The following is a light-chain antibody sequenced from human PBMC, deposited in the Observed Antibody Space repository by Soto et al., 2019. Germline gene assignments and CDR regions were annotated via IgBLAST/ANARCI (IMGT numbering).Light chain of an antibody. V-gene: IGKV3-15*01. Sequence: EIVMTQSPATLSVSPGERATLSCRASQSVNSNLAWYQQKPGQAPRLLIYGASTRATGVPVRFSGSGSGTEFTLTISSLQSEDFAVYYCQNYNGPPWTFGQGTKVEIK. CDR1: QSVNSN. J-gene: IGKJ1*01. CDR3: QNYNGPPWT. CDR2: GAS.